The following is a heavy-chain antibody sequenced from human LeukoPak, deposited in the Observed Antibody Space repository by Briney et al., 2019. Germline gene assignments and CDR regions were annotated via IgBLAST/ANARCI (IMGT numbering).Heavy chain of an antibody. D-gene: IGHD2-21*01. Sequence: GGSLRLSCVASGFTFINHWMTWVRQAPGKGLEWVANINQDGSEKYYVDSVQGRFTISRDNAKNSLYLQMNSLRAEDTGVYYCARWNLLSDYWGQGTLVTVSS. CDR3: ARWNLLSDY. CDR1: GFTFINHW. J-gene: IGHJ4*02. CDR2: INQDGSEK. V-gene: IGHV3-7*01.